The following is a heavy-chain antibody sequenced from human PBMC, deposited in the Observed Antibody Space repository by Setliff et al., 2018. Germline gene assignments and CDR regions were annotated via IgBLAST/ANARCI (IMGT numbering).Heavy chain of an antibody. V-gene: IGHV4-59*01. D-gene: IGHD5-12*01. CDR1: GDSISDAS. CDR2: VYYSGTA. J-gene: IGHJ4*02. CDR3: ARGGTFRYFDF. Sequence: PSETLSLTCSVSGDSISDASICGWIRQPPGKGLEFIGYVYYSGTANYSPSLRSRLTISVDTSKNQFSLKLRSVTAADTAVYYCARGGTFRYFDFWGQGAPVTV.